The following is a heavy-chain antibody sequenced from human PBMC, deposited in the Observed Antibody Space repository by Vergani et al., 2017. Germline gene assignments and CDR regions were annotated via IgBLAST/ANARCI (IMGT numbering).Heavy chain of an antibody. V-gene: IGHV1-2*02. D-gene: IGHD6-6*01. J-gene: IGHJ6*03. CDR1: GYTFTGYY. CDR3: ARRIAARPHYYYYYMDV. Sequence: QVQLVQSGAEVKKPGASVKVSCKASGYTFTGYYMHWVRQAPGQGLEWMGWINPNSGGTNYAQKFQGRVTMTRDTSISTAYMELSRLRSDDTAVYYCARRIAARPHYYYYYMDVWGKGTTVTVSS. CDR2: INPNSGGT.